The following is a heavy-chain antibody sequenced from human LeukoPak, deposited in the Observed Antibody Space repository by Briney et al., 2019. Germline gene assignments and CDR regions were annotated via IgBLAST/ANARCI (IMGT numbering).Heavy chain of an antibody. V-gene: IGHV1-18*01. D-gene: IGHD3-3*01. CDR1: GYTFTSYG. CDR3: ARVSGTIFGVVIINYYYYYMDV. CDR2: ISAYNGNT. J-gene: IGHJ6*03. Sequence: GASVKISCKASGYTFTSYGISWVRQAPGQGLEWMGWISAYNGNTNYAQKLQGRVTMTTDTSTSTAYMELRSLRSDDTAVYYCARVSGTIFGVVIINYYYYYMDVWGKGTTVTVSS.